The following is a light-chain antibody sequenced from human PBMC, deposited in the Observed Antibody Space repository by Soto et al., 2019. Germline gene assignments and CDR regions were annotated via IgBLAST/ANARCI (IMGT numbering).Light chain of an antibody. J-gene: IGLJ1*01. CDR3: SSFTGASTI. CDR2: EVT. V-gene: IGLV2-8*01. CDR1: SSDVGGYNY. Sequence: QSALTQPPSASGSPGQSVTISCTGTSSDVGGYNYVSWYQQHPGKAPKLVIYEVTKRPSGVPDRFSVSKSGNTASLTVSGLQAEDEADYYCSSFTGASTIFGTGTKLTVL.